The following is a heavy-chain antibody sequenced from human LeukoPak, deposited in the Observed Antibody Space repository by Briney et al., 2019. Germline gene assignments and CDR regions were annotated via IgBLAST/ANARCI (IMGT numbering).Heavy chain of an antibody. Sequence: SETLSLTCDVYGGSFSGLYWNWIRQPPGKGLEWIGEIDHSGSTNYSPSLKSRVTISVDRANNQFSLKLSSVTAADTAFYYCARGRKGGSALWGQGTLVTVSS. CDR1: GGSFSGLY. CDR2: IDHSGST. CDR3: ARGRKGGSAL. V-gene: IGHV4-34*01. J-gene: IGHJ4*02. D-gene: IGHD3-10*01.